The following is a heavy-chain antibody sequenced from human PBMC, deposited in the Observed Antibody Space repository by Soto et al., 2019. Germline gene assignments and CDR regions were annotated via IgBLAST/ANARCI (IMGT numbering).Heavy chain of an antibody. J-gene: IGHJ4*02. CDR1: GYAFIRYG. Sequence: ASVKVSCKASGYAFIRYGIHWVRQAPGQRLEWMGWINTANGNRKYAEKFQGRVTITGDTSASTADMELSGLRFEDTAVYYCARQDKSPFDYWGQGTLVTVSS. CDR3: ARQDKSPFDY. CDR2: INTANGNR. V-gene: IGHV1-3*04.